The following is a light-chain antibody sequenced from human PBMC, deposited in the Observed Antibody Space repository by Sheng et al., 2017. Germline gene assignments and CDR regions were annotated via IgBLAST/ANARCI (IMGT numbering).Light chain of an antibody. CDR2: TTS. J-gene: IGKJ4*01. V-gene: IGKV1-39*01. CDR3: QQTYTSRALT. CDR1: QNIFNY. Sequence: DIQMTQSPSSLSASVGDSVTITCRTSQNIFNYLNWYQQKPGEGPNLLIYTTSNLQSGVPSRFSGSGSETEFTLTISSLQPEDFAIYYCQQTYTSRALTFGGGTKIEI.